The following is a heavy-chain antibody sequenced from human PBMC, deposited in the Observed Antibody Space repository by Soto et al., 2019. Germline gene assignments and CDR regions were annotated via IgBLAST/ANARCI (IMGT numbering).Heavy chain of an antibody. J-gene: IGHJ6*03. D-gene: IGHD3-3*01. Sequence: HVELVESGGGLVKPGGSLRLSCAASGFTFSDYYMSWIRQAPGKGLEWVTYISSSGSTIYYADSVKGRFTISRDNAKNSLYLQMNSLRAEDTAVYYCARYVEYLGPRAYYYYMDVWGKGTTVTVSS. CDR2: ISSSGSTI. CDR3: ARYVEYLGPRAYYYYMDV. V-gene: IGHV3-11*01. CDR1: GFTFSDYY.